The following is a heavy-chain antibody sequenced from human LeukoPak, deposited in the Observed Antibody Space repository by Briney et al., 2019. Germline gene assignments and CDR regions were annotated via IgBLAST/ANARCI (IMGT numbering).Heavy chain of an antibody. CDR1: GYTFTSHG. CDR3: AKRSPGDAFDI. V-gene: IGHV1-18*01. D-gene: IGHD1-1*01. J-gene: IGHJ3*02. Sequence: ASVKVSCKASGYTFTSHGISWVRQAPGQGLEWMGWISAYNGDTKYAQKTQGRVTLTTDTSTTTAYMELRSLESDDTAVYYCAKRSPGDAFDIWGQGTMVTVSS. CDR2: ISAYNGDT.